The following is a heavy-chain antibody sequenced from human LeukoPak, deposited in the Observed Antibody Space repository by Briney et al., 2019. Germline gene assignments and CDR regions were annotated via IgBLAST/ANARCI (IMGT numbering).Heavy chain of an antibody. CDR3: AKVLRYFDT. Sequence: GGYLRLSCAASGFTVSSKYMSWVRQAPGKGLEWVSSISGSGGSTYYADSVKGRFTISRDNSKNTLYLQMNSLRAEDTAVYYCAKVLRYFDTWGQGTLVTVSS. CDR2: ISGSGGST. CDR1: GFTVSSKY. J-gene: IGHJ4*02. V-gene: IGHV3-23*01. D-gene: IGHD3-9*01.